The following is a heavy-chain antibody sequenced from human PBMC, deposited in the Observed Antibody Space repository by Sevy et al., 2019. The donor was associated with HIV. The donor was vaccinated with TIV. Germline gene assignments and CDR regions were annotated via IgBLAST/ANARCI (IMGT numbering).Heavy chain of an antibody. J-gene: IGHJ6*03. D-gene: IGHD1-26*01. CDR3: ARAGSSGTYSNYYYFYMDV. CDR1: GGSISSYY. V-gene: IGHV4-4*07. Sequence: SETLSLTCTVSGGSISSYYWSWIRQSAGKGLEWIGRIYTSGSTNYNPSLKSRVTMSVDTSKNQFSLKLGSVTAADTAVYYCARAGSSGTYSNYYYFYMDVWGKGTTVTVSS. CDR2: IYTSGST.